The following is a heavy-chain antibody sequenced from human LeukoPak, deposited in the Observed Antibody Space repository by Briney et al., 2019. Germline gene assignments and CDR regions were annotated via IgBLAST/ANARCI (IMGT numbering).Heavy chain of an antibody. CDR2: IIPIFGTT. D-gene: IGHD2-21*01. Sequence: SVKVSCKASGGTFSTYAINWVRQAPGQGLEWMGWIIPIFGTTNYAQKFQGRVTITADKSTTTVYMELNSLRANDTAVYYCARPRFPYYRLSGPDYYHMDVWGKGTTVTVSS. J-gene: IGHJ6*03. V-gene: IGHV1-69*06. CDR1: GGTFSTYA. CDR3: ARPRFPYYRLSGPDYYHMDV.